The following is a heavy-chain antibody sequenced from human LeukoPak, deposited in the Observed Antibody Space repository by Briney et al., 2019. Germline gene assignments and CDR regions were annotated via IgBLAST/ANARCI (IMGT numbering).Heavy chain of an antibody. V-gene: IGHV3-74*01. CDR1: GFTFSSYA. CDR2: INSDGSST. J-gene: IGHJ4*02. D-gene: IGHD3-22*01. Sequence: GGSLRLSCAASGFTFSSYAMSWVRQAPGKGLVWVSRINSDGSSTSYADSVKGRFTISRDNAKNTLYLQMNSLRAEDTAVYYCARGGSDWYDSSGYYNFDYWGQGTLVTVSS. CDR3: ARGGSDWYDSSGYYNFDY.